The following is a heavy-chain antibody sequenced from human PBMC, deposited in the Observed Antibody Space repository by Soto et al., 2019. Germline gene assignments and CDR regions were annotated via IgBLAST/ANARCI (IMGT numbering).Heavy chain of an antibody. J-gene: IGHJ4*02. CDR2: ISVSGGGT. CDR3: AKSGRYSGYDFPFDY. CDR1: GFTFRTYA. Sequence: PGGSLRLSCAASGFTFRTYAMSWVRQAPGKGLEWVSAISVSGGGTYYADSVKGRFTISRDNSKNTLYLQMNSLRAEDTAVYYCAKSGRYSGYDFPFDYWGQGTLVTVSS. V-gene: IGHV3-23*01. D-gene: IGHD5-12*01.